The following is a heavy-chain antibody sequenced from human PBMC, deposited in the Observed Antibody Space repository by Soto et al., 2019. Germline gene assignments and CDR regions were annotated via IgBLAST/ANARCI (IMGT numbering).Heavy chain of an antibody. V-gene: IGHV3-7*03. Sequence: GGSLRLSCAASGFSFSSYWMTWIRQAPGKGLEWVANIKQDGSEKYYVDSVKGRFTISKDNSKNTLYLQMNSLRAEVTVVYFCATRKYCPSTTCFDYWGQGTQVTVSS. CDR1: GFSFSSYW. CDR3: ATRKYCPSTTCFDY. J-gene: IGHJ4*02. CDR2: IKQDGSEK. D-gene: IGHD2-2*01.